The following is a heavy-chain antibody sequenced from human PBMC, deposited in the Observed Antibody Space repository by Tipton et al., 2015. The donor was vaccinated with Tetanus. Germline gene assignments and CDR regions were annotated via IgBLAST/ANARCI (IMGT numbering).Heavy chain of an antibody. Sequence: GSLRLSCAASGFTFSSFGMTWVRQAPGKGLEWVSSITGSSSYIYYADSVKGRFTISRDNAKNSLYLQMNSLRAEDTAMYYCAKNSADADYYYYGMDVWGQGTTVTVSS. V-gene: IGHV3-21*01. CDR1: GFTFSSFG. CDR3: AKNSADADYYYYGMDV. D-gene: IGHD2-15*01. CDR2: ITGSSSYI. J-gene: IGHJ6*02.